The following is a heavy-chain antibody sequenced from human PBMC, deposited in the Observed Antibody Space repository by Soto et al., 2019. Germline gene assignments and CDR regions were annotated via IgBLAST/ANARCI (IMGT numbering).Heavy chain of an antibody. Sequence: PGGSLGLCCAASGFTFSSYAMSWVRQAPGKGLEWVSGISGSGLSTNYADSVKGRFTISRDNSKNTLYLQMNSLRAEDTAVYYCAKMTTRRFHYWGQGTLVTLSS. CDR3: AKMTTRRFHY. CDR1: GFTFSSYA. J-gene: IGHJ4*02. D-gene: IGHD4-17*01. V-gene: IGHV3-23*01. CDR2: ISGSGLST.